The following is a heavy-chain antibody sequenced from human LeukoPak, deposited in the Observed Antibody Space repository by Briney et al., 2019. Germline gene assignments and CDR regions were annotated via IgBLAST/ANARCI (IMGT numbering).Heavy chain of an antibody. CDR1: GFTFDDYV. D-gene: IGHD7-27*01. CDR2: ISADGGTT. CDR3: AKDIRDWGSFDY. J-gene: IGHJ4*02. V-gene: IGHV3-43*02. Sequence: PGGSLRLSCAVSGFTFDDYVIHWVRQAAGKGLEWVSLISADGGTTYYADSVKGRFTPSRDNSKNSLYLEMNSLRTEDTALYFCAKDIRDWGSFDYWGQGTLVTVSS.